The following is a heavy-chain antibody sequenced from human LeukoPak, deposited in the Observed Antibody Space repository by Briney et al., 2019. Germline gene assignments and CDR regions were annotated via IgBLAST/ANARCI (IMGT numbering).Heavy chain of an antibody. Sequence: PGRSLRLSCAASGFTFSSYAMHWVRQAPGKGLEWVAVISYDGSNKYYADSVKGRFTISRDNSKNTLYLQMNSLRAEDAAVYYCARDMYYYDSSGYYYPSRPDYWGQGTLVTVSS. CDR1: GFTFSSYA. CDR3: ARDMYYYDSSGYYYPSRPDY. CDR2: ISYDGSNK. J-gene: IGHJ4*02. V-gene: IGHV3-30-3*01. D-gene: IGHD3-22*01.